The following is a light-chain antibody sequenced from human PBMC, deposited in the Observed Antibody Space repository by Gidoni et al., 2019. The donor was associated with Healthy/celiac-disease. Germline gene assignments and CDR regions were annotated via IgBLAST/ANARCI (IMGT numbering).Light chain of an antibody. V-gene: IGLV3-1*01. Sequence: SYELTQPPSVSVSPGQTASITCSGDKLGDKYACWYQQKPGQSPVLVIYQDSKRPSGIPERFSGSNSGNTATLTISRTQAMDEADYYCQAWDSSIAVFGGGTKLTVL. J-gene: IGLJ2*01. CDR3: QAWDSSIAV. CDR1: KLGDKY. CDR2: QDS.